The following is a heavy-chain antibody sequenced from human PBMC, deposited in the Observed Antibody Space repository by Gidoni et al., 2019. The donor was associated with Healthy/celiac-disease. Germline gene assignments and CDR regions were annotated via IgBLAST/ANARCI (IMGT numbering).Heavy chain of an antibody. D-gene: IGHD3-3*01. V-gene: IGHV1-46*01. CDR1: GYTSTSYS. J-gene: IGHJ6*02. CDR3: ATTGSHSYDFWSGYFERGDYYYGMDV. CDR2: INPSGGST. Sequence: QVQLLQSGAEVKKPGASVKVSCKASGYTSTSYSMNWVRQAPGQGLAWMGIINPSGGSTSDAQKFQGIVTMTRDTSTRTVYMDLSSLRSEDTAVYYCATTGSHSYDFWSGYFERGDYYYGMDVWGQGTTVTVSS.